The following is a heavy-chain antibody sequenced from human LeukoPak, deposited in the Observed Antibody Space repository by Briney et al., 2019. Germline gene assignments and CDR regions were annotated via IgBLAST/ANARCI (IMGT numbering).Heavy chain of an antibody. D-gene: IGHD6-19*01. CDR2: ISGSGGST. J-gene: IGHJ6*03. V-gene: IGHV3-23*01. Sequence: GGSLRLSCAASGFTFRNYGMTWVRQAPGKGLEWVSAISGSGGSTYYADSVKGRFTISRDNSKNTLYLQMNSLRAEDTAVYYCAKDNGQWLVFGGYYMDVWGKGTTVIVSS. CDR1: GFTFRNYG. CDR3: AKDNGQWLVFGGYYMDV.